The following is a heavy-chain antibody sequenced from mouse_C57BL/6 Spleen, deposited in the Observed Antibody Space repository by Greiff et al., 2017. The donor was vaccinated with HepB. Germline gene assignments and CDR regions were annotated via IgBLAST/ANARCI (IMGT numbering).Heavy chain of an antibody. V-gene: IGHV1-9*01. CDR2: ILPGSGST. CDR3: SRKDFHYDYDAWFAY. D-gene: IGHD2-4*01. Sequence: VQLQESGAELMKPGASVKLSCKATGYTFTGYWIEWVKQRPGHGLEWIGEILPGSGSTNYNEKFKGKATFTADTSSNTAYMQLSSLTTEDSAIYDCSRKDFHYDYDAWFAYWGQGTLVTVSA. J-gene: IGHJ3*01. CDR1: GYTFTGYW.